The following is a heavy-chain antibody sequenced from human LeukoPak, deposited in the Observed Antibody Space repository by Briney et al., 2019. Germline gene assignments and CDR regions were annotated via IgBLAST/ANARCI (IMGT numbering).Heavy chain of an antibody. CDR2: INHSGST. Sequence: SETLSLTCTVSGGSISSYYWSWIRQPPGKGLEWIGEINHSGSTNYNPSLKSRVTISVDTSKNHFSLKLSSVTAADTAVYYCARSTTVTTRGLVDYWGQGTLVTVSS. CDR3: ARSTTVTTRGLVDY. D-gene: IGHD4-17*01. J-gene: IGHJ4*02. V-gene: IGHV4-34*01. CDR1: GGSISSYY.